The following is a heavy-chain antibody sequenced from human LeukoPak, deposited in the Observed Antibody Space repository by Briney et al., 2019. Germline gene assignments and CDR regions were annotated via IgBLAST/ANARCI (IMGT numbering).Heavy chain of an antibody. Sequence: GGALRLSCAASGFTFSSYSMNWIRQARGKGLEWVSSISGSSNYIYYADSVKGRFTISRDNAKNSLYLQMNSLRAEDTAVYYCARGPRQLWLSLDHWGQGTLVTVSS. D-gene: IGHD5-18*01. CDR3: ARGPRQLWLSLDH. J-gene: IGHJ4*02. CDR2: ISGSSNYI. CDR1: GFTFSSYS. V-gene: IGHV3-21*01.